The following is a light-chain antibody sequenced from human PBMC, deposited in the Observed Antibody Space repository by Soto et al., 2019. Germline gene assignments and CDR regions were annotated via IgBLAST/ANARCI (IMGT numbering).Light chain of an antibody. V-gene: IGLV2-14*03. CDR2: DVT. CDR1: SSDVGGYDH. J-gene: IGLJ3*02. CDR3: SSYTKKDTLL. Sequence: QSVLTQPASVSGSPGQSITISCTGTSSDVGGYDHVSWYQQHPGKAPQLIIYDVTVRPSGIYRRFSGSKSDNTASLAVSGLQPEDEDEYYCSSYTKKDTLLFGGGTKVTVL.